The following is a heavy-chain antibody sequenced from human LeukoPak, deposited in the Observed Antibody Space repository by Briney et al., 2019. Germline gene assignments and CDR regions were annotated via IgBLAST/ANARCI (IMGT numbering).Heavy chain of an antibody. V-gene: IGHV3-30-3*01. J-gene: IGHJ6*02. CDR3: ARRGQYCSSTSCTGYYYGMDV. CDR2: ISYDGSNK. CDR1: GFTFSSYA. Sequence: GGSLRLSCAASGFTFSSYAMHWVRQAPGKGLEWVAVISYDGSNKYYADSVKGRFTISRDNSKNTLYLQMSSLRAEDTAVYYCARRGQYCSSTSCTGYYYGMDVWGQGTTVTVSS. D-gene: IGHD2-2*01.